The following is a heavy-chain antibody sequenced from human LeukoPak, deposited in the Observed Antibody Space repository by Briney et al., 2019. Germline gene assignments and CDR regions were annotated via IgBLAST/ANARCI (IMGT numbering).Heavy chain of an antibody. CDR1: GFTVSSSY. D-gene: IGHD7-27*01. CDR2: IYDGGTT. V-gene: IGHV3-66*01. Sequence: GGSLRLSCAASGFTVSSSYMSWVRQAPGKGLEWVSSIYDGGTTHPADSLKGRFTISSDNSKNTLYLHTNTLTTEDTAVYYCVSRAELGRGFDYWGQGTLVTVSS. J-gene: IGHJ4*02. CDR3: VSRAELGRGFDY.